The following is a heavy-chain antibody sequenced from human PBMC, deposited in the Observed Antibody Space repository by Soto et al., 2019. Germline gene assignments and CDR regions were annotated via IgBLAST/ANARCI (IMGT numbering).Heavy chain of an antibody. CDR2: IYTSGST. Sequence: PSETLSLTCTVSGSSISSYYWSWIRQPAGKGLEWIVRIYTSGSTNYNPSLKSRVTISVDTSKNQFSLKLSSVTAADTAVYYCARVPLISGAFDIWGQGTMVPVSS. CDR1: GSSISSYY. CDR3: ARVPLISGAFDI. V-gene: IGHV4-4*07. D-gene: IGHD3-16*01. J-gene: IGHJ3*02.